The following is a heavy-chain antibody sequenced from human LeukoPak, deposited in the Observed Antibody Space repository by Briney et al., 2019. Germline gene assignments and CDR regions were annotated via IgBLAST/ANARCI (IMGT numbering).Heavy chain of an antibody. J-gene: IGHJ4*02. V-gene: IGHV1-69*05. CDR2: IIPIFGTA. CDR1: GGTFSSYA. D-gene: IGHD3-22*01. CDR3: ARAELGYDSSGYDY. Sequence: SVKVSCKASGGTFSSYAISWVRQAPGQGLEWMGRIIPIFGTADYAQKFQGRVTITTDESTNTAYMELSSLRSEDTAVYYCARAELGYDSSGYDYWGQGTLVTVSS.